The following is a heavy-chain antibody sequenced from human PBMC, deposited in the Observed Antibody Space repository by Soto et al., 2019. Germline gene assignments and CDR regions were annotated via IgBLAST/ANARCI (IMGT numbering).Heavy chain of an antibody. CDR1: GGSFSGYY. D-gene: IGHD2-8*01. V-gene: IGHV4-34*01. Sequence: SETLSLTCAVYGGSFSGYYWSWIRQPPGKGLEWIGEINHSGSTNYNPSLKSRVTISVDTSKNQFSLKLSSVTAADTAVYYCARDAYCTNGVCYRRGYNWFDPWAQGTLVTVSS. CDR3: ARDAYCTNGVCYRRGYNWFDP. J-gene: IGHJ5*02. CDR2: INHSGST.